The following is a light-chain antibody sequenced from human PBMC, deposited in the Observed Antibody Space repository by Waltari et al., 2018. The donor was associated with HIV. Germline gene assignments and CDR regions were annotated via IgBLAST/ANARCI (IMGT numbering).Light chain of an antibody. J-gene: IGKJ1*01. Sequence: DIVMTQSPLSLSVTPGEPASISCRSSQSLLYSNGYNYLDWYLQKPGQSQQLLIFLGSNRASGVPDRFSGSGSGTDFTLKISRVEAEDAGIYYCMQALQTGKTFGQGTKVEIK. CDR1: QSLLYSNGYNY. V-gene: IGKV2-28*01. CDR2: LGS. CDR3: MQALQTGKT.